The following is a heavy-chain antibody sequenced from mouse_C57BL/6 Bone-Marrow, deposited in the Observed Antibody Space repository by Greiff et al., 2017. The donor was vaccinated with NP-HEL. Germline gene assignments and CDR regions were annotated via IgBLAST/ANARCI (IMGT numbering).Heavy chain of an antibody. V-gene: IGHV1-59*01. CDR1: GYTFTSYW. D-gene: IGHD2-2*01. CDR3: ASLYGYDGAWFAY. CDR2: IDPSDSYT. J-gene: IGHJ3*01. Sequence: VQLQESGAELVRPGTSVKLSCKASGYTFTSYWMHWVKQRPGQGLEWIGVIDPSDSYTNYNQKFKGKATLTVDTSSSTAYMQLSSLTSEDSAVYYCASLYGYDGAWFAYWGQGTLVTVSA.